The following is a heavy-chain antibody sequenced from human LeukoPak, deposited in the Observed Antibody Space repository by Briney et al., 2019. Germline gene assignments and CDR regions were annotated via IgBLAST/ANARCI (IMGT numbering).Heavy chain of an antibody. D-gene: IGHD3-22*01. J-gene: IGHJ4*02. CDR2: IIPIFGTA. V-gene: IGHV1-69*05. CDR3: AREGYYYDSSGRDYDY. CDR1: GGTFSSYA. Sequence: SVKVSCKASGGTFSSYAISWVRQAPGQGLEWMGRIIPIFGTANYAQKFQGRVTITTDESTSTAYMELSSLRSEDTAVYYCAREGYYYDSSGRDYDYWGQGTLVTVSS.